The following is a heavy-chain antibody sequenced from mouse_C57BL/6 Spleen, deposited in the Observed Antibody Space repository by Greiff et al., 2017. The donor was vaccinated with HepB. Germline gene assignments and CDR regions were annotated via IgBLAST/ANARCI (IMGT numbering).Heavy chain of an antibody. V-gene: IGHV2-2*01. CDR1: GFSLTSYG. D-gene: IGHD4-1*01. Sequence: VKLVESGPGLVQPSQSLSITCTVSGFSLTSYGVHWVRQSPGKGLEWLGVIWSGGSTDYNAAFISRLSISKDNSKSQVFFKMNSLQADDTAIYYCARNLDGTWGTGFAYWGQGTLVTVSA. CDR2: IWSGGST. J-gene: IGHJ3*01. CDR3: ARNLDGTWGTGFAY.